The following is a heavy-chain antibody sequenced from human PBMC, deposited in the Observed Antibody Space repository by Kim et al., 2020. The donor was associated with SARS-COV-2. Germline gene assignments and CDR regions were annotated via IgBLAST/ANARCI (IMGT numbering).Heavy chain of an antibody. V-gene: IGHV3-30*05. CDR3: TTFDM. Sequence: DGRDTAYAYSVKGRFTISRENSKNTLWLQMSSLRAEGTAVYYCTTFDMWGQGTMVTVSS. J-gene: IGHJ3*02. CDR2: DGRDT.